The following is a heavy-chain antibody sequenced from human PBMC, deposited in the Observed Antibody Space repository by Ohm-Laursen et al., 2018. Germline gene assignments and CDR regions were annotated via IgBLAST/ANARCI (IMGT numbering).Heavy chain of an antibody. CDR1: GFTFSSYG. J-gene: IGHJ4*02. CDR3: ANPPAAHSSGWYFAY. D-gene: IGHD6-19*01. CDR2: ISYDGSNK. V-gene: IGHV3-30*18. Sequence: SLRLSCAASGFTFSSYGMHWVRQAPGKGLEWVAVISYDGSNKYYADSVKGRFTISRDNSKNTLYLQMNSLRAEDTAVYYCANPPAAHSSGWYFAYWGQGTLVTVSS.